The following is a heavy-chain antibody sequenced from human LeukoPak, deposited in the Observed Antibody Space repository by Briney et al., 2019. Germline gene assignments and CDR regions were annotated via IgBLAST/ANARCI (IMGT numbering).Heavy chain of an antibody. V-gene: IGHV3-30*02. CDR3: AKDEIFGSSWTFDY. CDR1: TFTFSSYG. Sequence: PGESLRLSCAASTFTFSSYGTHWVRQAPGKGLEWVAFIRSDGTIKYYADSVKGRFTISRDNSKNTLYLQMNSLRTEDTAVYYCAKDEIFGSSWTFDYWGQGTLVTVSS. CDR2: IRSDGTIK. D-gene: IGHD3-3*01. J-gene: IGHJ4*02.